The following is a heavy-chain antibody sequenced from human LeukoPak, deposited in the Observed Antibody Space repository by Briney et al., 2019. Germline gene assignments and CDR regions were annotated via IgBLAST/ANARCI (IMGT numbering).Heavy chain of an antibody. CDR2: ISWDGGST. Sequence: PGGSLRLSCAASGFTFDDYAMHWVRQAPGKGLEWVSLISWDGGSTYYADSVKGRFTIPRDNSKNSLYLQMNSLRAEDTALYYCAKEANDIVVVPAAEKANYYYYYMDVWGKGTTVTVSS. V-gene: IGHV3-43D*03. CDR3: AKEANDIVVVPAAEKANYYYYYMDV. J-gene: IGHJ6*03. D-gene: IGHD2-2*01. CDR1: GFTFDDYA.